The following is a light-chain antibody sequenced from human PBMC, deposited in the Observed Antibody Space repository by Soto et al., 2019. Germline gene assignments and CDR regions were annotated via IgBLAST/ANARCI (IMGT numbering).Light chain of an antibody. CDR3: CSYAGTNTFV. CDR1: RSDVGSYNL. CDR2: EGN. Sequence: QSALTQPASVSGSPGQSITISCTGTRSDVGSYNLVSWYQQHPGKAPKLMIYEGNKRPSGVSNRFSGSKSANTASLTISGLQTEDEADYYCCSYAGTNTFVFGTGTKVTVL. V-gene: IGLV2-23*01. J-gene: IGLJ1*01.